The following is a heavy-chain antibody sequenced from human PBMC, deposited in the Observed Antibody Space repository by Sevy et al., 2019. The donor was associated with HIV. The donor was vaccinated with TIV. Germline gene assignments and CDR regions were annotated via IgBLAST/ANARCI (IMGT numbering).Heavy chain of an antibody. V-gene: IGHV3-30-3*01. D-gene: IGHD3-22*01. Sequence: GGSLRLSCAASGFTFSSYAMHWVRQAPGKGLEWVAVISYDGSNKYYADSVKGRFTISRDNSKNTQYLQMNSLRAEDTAVYYCARDQDYDSSQGNYYFDYWGQGTLVTVSS. J-gene: IGHJ4*02. CDR3: ARDQDYDSSQGNYYFDY. CDR1: GFTFSSYA. CDR2: ISYDGSNK.